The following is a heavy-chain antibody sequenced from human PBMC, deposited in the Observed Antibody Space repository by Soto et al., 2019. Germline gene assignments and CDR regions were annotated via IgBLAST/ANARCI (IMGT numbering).Heavy chain of an antibody. V-gene: IGHV1-18*01. CDR3: ARGPRITMVRQTIDFDD. CDR2: ISAYNGNT. D-gene: IGHD3-10*01. CDR1: GYTFTSYG. Sequence: GASVKVSCKASGYTFTSYGISWVRQAPGQGLEWMGWISAYNGNTNDAQKLQGRGTMTTDTSTSTAYKELRSLRSDDTAVYYCARGPRITMVRQTIDFDDWGQGTLVTVPS. J-gene: IGHJ4*02.